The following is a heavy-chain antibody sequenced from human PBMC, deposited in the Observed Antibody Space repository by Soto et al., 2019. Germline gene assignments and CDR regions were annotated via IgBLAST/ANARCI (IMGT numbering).Heavy chain of an antibody. CDR1: GFTLSDYD. J-gene: IGHJ4*02. V-gene: IGHV3-11*04. CDR2: ITTSGGTI. CDR3: ARDDSGFSGSHYIDYFNY. Sequence: GGSLRLSCAASGFTLSDYDMTWIRQAPGKGLEWVSYITTSGGTIYYADSVKGRVTFTRDTSAGTVYMQLSSLTSEDTAVYYCARDDSGFSGSHYIDYFNYWGQGALVTVSS. D-gene: IGHD1-26*01.